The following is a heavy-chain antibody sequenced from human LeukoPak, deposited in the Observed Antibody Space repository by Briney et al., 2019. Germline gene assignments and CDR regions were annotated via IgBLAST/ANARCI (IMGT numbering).Heavy chain of an antibody. J-gene: IGHJ4*02. V-gene: IGHV4-30-4*01. CDR3: ARVGSMVRNHNHDY. CDR2: IYYSGST. CDR1: GGSISSGDYY. D-gene: IGHD3-10*01. Sequence: SETLSLTCTVSGGSISSGDYYWSWIRQPPGKGLEWIGYIYYSGSTYYNPSLKSRVTISVDTSKNQFSLKLSSVTAADTAVYYCARVGSMVRNHNHDYWGQGTLVTVSS.